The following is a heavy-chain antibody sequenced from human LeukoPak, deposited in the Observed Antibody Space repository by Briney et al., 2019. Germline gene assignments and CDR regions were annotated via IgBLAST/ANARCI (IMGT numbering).Heavy chain of an antibody. J-gene: IGHJ4*02. Sequence: ASVKVSRKASGYTFTSYYMHWVRQAPGQGLEWMGIINPSGGSTSYAQEFQGRVTMTRDTSTSTVYMELSSPRSEDTAVYYCARDASVAVAGTFDYWGQGTLVTVSS. CDR1: GYTFTSYY. D-gene: IGHD6-19*01. CDR2: INPSGGST. V-gene: IGHV1-46*01. CDR3: ARDASVAVAGTFDY.